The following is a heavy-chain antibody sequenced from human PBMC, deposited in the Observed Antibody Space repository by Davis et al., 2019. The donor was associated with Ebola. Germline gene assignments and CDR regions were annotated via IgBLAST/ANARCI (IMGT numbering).Heavy chain of an antibody. J-gene: IGHJ4*02. CDR1: AYTFTNYG. D-gene: IGHD1-1*01. CDR2: INPHNGNT. V-gene: IGHV1-18*04. Sequence: ASVKVSCKASAYTFTNYGITWVRQPPGQGLEWMGWINPHNGNTNYAQNVQGRVIMTSDTATTTAYMEVGSLRSDDTAVYYCARAQFPTTSDHWGQGTLVTVSS. CDR3: ARAQFPTTSDH.